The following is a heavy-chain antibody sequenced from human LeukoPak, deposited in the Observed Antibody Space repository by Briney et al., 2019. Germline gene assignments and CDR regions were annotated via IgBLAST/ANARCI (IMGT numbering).Heavy chain of an antibody. CDR1: GGPIDSVY. CDR2: IDNSGST. J-gene: IGHJ4*02. V-gene: IGHV4-4*08. D-gene: IGHD6-19*01. CDR3: ASGAGWLIDY. Sequence: SETLSLTCSVSGGPIDSVYWNWIRQPPGKGLEWIGYIDNSGSTKYNASPQSRITMSRDTSKKQYSLKLTSVTAADTAMYYCASGAGWLIDYWGQGTLVSVSS.